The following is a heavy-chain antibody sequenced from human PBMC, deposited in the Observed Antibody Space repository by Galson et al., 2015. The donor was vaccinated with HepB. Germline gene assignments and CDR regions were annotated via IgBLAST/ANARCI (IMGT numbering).Heavy chain of an antibody. J-gene: IGHJ6*02. V-gene: IGHV3-66*02. CDR1: GFTVSSNY. Sequence: SLRLSCAASGFTVSSNYMSWVRQAPGKWLEWVSVIYSGGSTYYADSVKGRFTISRDNSKNTLYLQMNSLRAEDTAVYYCAREYAGYSSSWYEGDYYYGMDVWGQGTTVTVSS. CDR2: IYSGGST. CDR3: AREYAGYSSSWYEGDYYYGMDV. D-gene: IGHD6-13*01.